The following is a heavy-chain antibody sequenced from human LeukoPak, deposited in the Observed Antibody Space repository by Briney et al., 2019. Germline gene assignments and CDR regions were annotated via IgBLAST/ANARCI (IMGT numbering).Heavy chain of an antibody. CDR3: AELGITMIGGV. V-gene: IGHV3-7*01. D-gene: IGHD3-10*02. Sequence: PGGSLRLSCAASGFTFTNYWMSWVRQAPGKGLEWVANIKQDGSDKFYVDSVKGRFTISRDNAKNSLSLQMNNLRGEDTAVYYCAELGITMIGGVWGKGTTVTISS. CDR2: IKQDGSDK. CDR1: GFTFTNYW. J-gene: IGHJ6*04.